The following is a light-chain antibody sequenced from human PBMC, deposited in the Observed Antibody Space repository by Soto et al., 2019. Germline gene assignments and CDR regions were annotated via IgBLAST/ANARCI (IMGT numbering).Light chain of an antibody. CDR3: KKYNSAPLT. Sequence: DIQMTQSPSSLSASVGDRVTITCRASQGISNYLAWYQQKPGKVPKLLIFVAYTLQSGVQSRFSGSGSGTDFTLTIRSLQPEDVATYYCKKYNSAPLTVGGGTKVDIK. CDR2: VAY. V-gene: IGKV1-27*01. CDR1: QGISNY. J-gene: IGKJ4*01.